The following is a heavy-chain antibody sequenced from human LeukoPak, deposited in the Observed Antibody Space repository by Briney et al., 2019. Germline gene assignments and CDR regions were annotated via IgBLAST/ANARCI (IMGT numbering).Heavy chain of an antibody. V-gene: IGHV1-3*01. J-gene: IGHJ4*02. Sequence: ASVKVSCKASGYTFTSYAMHWVRQAPGQRLEWMGWINAGNGNTKYSQKFQGRVTITRDTSASTAYMELSSLRSEDTAVYYCARDLGYDTHWAYWGQGTLVTVSS. CDR1: GYTFTSYA. D-gene: IGHD3-9*01. CDR3: ARDLGYDTHWAY. CDR2: INAGNGNT.